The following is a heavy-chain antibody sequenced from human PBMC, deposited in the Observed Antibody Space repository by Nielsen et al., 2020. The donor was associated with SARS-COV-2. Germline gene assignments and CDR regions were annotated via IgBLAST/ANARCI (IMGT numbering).Heavy chain of an antibody. Sequence: SVQVSCKASVYTFRHYSLHWLRQAPGQGLQWMGWINGGDGNTKYSQEFQGRLTITRDTSASTVYMALSSLRSEDTAIYYCASRIVAAFDFWGQGTLLAVSS. V-gene: IGHV1-3*01. J-gene: IGHJ4*02. CDR3: ASRIVAAFDF. D-gene: IGHD1-26*01. CDR2: INGGDGNT. CDR1: VYTFRHYS.